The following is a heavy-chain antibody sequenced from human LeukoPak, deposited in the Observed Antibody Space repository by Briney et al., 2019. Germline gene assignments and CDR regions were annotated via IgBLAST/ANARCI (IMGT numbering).Heavy chain of an antibody. D-gene: IGHD2-21*02. CDR1: GFTFSNYE. J-gene: IGHJ4*02. CDR3: VRARLIRLENFFDY. CDR2: TSRGGSDI. Sequence: GGSLRLSCATSGFTFSNYEMNWVRQAPGKGLEWVAYTSRGGSDISYADSVKGRFTISTDNANSSLYLQMNSLRAEDTAVYFCVRARLIRLENFFDYWGQGTLVTVSS. V-gene: IGHV3-48*03.